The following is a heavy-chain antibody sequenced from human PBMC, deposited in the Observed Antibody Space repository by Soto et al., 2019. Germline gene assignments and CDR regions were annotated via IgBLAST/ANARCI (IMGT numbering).Heavy chain of an antibody. CDR2: IDREDSER. V-gene: IGHV3-7*02. J-gene: IGHJ5*02. CDR1: GFTFSSYW. Sequence: PGGSLRLSCAASGFTFSSYWMSWVRQAPGKGLEWMANIDREDSERYYVDSVKGRFTVSRDNAKNSLFLQMDNLRVDDTAVYYCVRGSGSWVGGFDRWGQGTQVTSPQ. CDR3: VRGSGSWVGGFDR. D-gene: IGHD6-25*01.